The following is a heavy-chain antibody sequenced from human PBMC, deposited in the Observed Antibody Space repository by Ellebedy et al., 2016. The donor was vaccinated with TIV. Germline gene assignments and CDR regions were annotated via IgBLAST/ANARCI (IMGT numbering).Heavy chain of an antibody. V-gene: IGHV3-21*01. Sequence: GGSLRLSXKASGFDFSRYTVSWLRQTPGKGLEWVASIRGSGGHIFYADSVEGRFTISRDNTKNSLYLQMNSLRAEDTDVYYCARDGAWFGDFAFDYWGQGTLVTVSS. CDR3: ARDGAWFGDFAFDY. J-gene: IGHJ4*02. CDR1: GFDFSRYT. D-gene: IGHD3-10*01. CDR2: IRGSGGHI.